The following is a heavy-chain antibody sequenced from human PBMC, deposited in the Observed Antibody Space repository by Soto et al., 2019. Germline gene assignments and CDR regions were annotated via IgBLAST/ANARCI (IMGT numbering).Heavy chain of an antibody. CDR3: AKRFSNPGDGFDY. D-gene: IGHD4-4*01. CDR2: IYYSGNT. Sequence: SETLSLTCTVSAASITSGGYYWSWIRQHPGKGLEWIGYIYYSGNTYYNPSLKSRVTISIDTSKNQFSLDLSSVTDADTAVYYCAKRFSNPGDGFDYWGQGTLVTVSS. CDR1: AASITSGGYY. J-gene: IGHJ4*02. V-gene: IGHV4-31*03.